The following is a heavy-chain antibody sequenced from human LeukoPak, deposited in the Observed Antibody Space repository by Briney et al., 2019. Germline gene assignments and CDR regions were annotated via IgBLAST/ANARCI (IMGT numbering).Heavy chain of an antibody. Sequence: GGSLRLSCAASGFTFSSYGMHWVRQASGKGLEWVAVISYDGSNKYYADSVKGRFTISRDNSKNTLYLQMNSLRAEDTAVYYCAKAHIFNFDWLFTFDYWGQGTLVTVSS. CDR2: ISYDGSNK. V-gene: IGHV3-30*18. CDR3: AKAHIFNFDWLFTFDY. CDR1: GFTFSSYG. D-gene: IGHD3-9*01. J-gene: IGHJ4*02.